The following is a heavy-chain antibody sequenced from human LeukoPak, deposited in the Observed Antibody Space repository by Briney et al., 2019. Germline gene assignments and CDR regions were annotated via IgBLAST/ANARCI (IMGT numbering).Heavy chain of an antibody. CDR3: ARDLLPDTENDYGDYGGAFDI. CDR1: GFTFSSYS. CDR2: ISSSSSTI. V-gene: IGHV3-48*01. Sequence: GGSLRLSCAASGFTFSSYSMNWVRQAPGKGLEWVSYISSSSSTIYYEDSVKGRFTISRENAKNSLYQQMNSLRAVDTDVYYCARDLLPDTENDYGDYGGAFDIWGQGTMVTVSS. J-gene: IGHJ3*02. D-gene: IGHD4-17*01.